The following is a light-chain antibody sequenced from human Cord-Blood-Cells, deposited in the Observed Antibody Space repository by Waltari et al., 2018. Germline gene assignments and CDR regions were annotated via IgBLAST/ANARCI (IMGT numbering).Light chain of an antibody. CDR3: QSYDSSNVV. Sequence: NFMLTQPHSVSESPGKTVTISCTGSSGSIASNYVQWYQQPPGSAPTTVIYEDNLRPSGVPDRFSGSIDSSSNSASLTISGLKTEDEADYYCQSYDSSNVVFGGGTKLTVL. J-gene: IGLJ2*01. CDR1: SGSIASNY. CDR2: EDN. V-gene: IGLV6-57*02.